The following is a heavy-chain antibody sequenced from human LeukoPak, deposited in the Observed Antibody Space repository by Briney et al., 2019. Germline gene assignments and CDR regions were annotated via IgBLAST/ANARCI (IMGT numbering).Heavy chain of an antibody. D-gene: IGHD6-19*01. CDR3: ATYSTGFDI. CDR2: INHRGST. CDR1: GGSFSDYY. J-gene: IGHJ3*02. Sequence: SETLSPTCAVYGGSFSDYYWTWIRQPPGKGLEWIGEINHRGSTHYNPSLKSRVTISVDTSKKQFSLKLSSVTAADTAVYYCATYSTGFDIWGQGTVVTVSS. V-gene: IGHV4-34*01.